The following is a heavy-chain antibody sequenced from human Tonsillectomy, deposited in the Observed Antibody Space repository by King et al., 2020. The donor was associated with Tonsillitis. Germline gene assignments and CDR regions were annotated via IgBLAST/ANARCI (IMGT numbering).Heavy chain of an antibody. V-gene: IGHV3-48*01. D-gene: IGHD3-3*01. J-gene: IGHJ4*02. CDR2: IIGSSSSI. Sequence: VQLVESGGGLVQPGGSLRLSWAASGFSFSSYSMNWVRQAPGRGLEWFSCIIGSSSSIYYADSVKGRFTISRDDAKNSLSLHMNSLRSEDTAVYYCARGEHFDFWSGFSAFDYWGQGTLVTVSS. CDR1: GFSFSSYS. CDR3: ARGEHFDFWSGFSAFDY.